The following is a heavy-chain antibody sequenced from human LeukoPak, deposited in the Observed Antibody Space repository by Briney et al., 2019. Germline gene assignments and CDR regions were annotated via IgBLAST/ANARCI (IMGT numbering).Heavy chain of an antibody. Sequence: GASVKVSCKASGGTFSSYAISWVRQAPGQGLEWMGGIIPIFGTANYAQKFQGRVTITTDESTSTAYMELSSLRSEDTAVYYCAREISDGSSIYRYFDYWAQGTLVTVSS. J-gene: IGHJ4*02. CDR3: AREISDGSSIYRYFDY. V-gene: IGHV1-69*05. D-gene: IGHD6-13*01. CDR2: IIPIFGTA. CDR1: GGTFSSYA.